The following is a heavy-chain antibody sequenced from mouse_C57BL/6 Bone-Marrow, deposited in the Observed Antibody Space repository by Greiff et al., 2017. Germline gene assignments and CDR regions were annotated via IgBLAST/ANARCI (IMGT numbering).Heavy chain of an antibody. V-gene: IGHV5-15*01. CDR3: ARDFFMDY. Sequence: EVKLMESGGGLVQPGGSLKLSCAASGFTFSDYGMAWVRQAPRKGPEWVAFISNLAYSIYYADTVTGRFTISRENAKNTLYLEMSSLRSEDTAMYYCARDFFMDYWGQGTSVTVSS. CDR2: ISNLAYSI. J-gene: IGHJ4*01. CDR1: GFTFSDYG.